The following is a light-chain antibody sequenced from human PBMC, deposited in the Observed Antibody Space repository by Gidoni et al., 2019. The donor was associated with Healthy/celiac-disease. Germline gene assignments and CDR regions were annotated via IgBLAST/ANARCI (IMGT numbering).Light chain of an antibody. CDR2: GNV. J-gene: IGLJ1*01. CDR1: SSNIGAGYD. V-gene: IGLV1-40*01. CDR3: QSYDSSLSGSYV. Sequence: QSVLTQPPAVSGAPGPRVPISCTGSSSNIGAGYDVHWYQQLPGTAPKLLIYGNVNRPSGVPDRFSGSKSGTSASLAITGLQAEDEADDYCQSYDSSLSGSYVFGTGTKVTVL.